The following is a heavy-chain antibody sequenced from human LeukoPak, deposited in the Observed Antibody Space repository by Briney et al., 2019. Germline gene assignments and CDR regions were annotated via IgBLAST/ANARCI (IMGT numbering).Heavy chain of an antibody. D-gene: IGHD4-17*01. CDR1: GGSISSGSYY. Sequence: PSQTLSLTCTVSGGSISSGSYYWSWIRQPAGKGLEWIGRIYTSGSTNYNPSLKSRVTISVDTSKNQFSLKLSSVTAADPAVYYCARIYGDPVYYYGMDVWGQGTTVTVSS. CDR3: ARIYGDPVYYYGMDV. J-gene: IGHJ6*02. V-gene: IGHV4-61*02. CDR2: IYTSGST.